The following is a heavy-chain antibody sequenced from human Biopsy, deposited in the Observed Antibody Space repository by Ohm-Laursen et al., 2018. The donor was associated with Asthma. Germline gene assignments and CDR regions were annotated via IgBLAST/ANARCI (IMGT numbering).Heavy chain of an antibody. Sequence: LSCAASGFTVSRDHMFWVRQAPGKGLEWVSVIYSGGTSHTADSVRGRFTISRDFSKNTLHLQMHSLRVEDTAVYYCARGDSSNWSHYYFDYWGQGTLVTVSS. CDR3: ARGDSSNWSHYYFDY. V-gene: IGHV3-53*01. CDR1: GFTVSRDH. D-gene: IGHD3-22*01. CDR2: IYSGGTS. J-gene: IGHJ4*02.